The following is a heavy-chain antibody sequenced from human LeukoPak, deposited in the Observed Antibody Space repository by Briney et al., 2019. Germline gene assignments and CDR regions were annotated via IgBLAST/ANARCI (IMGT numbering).Heavy chain of an antibody. CDR2: INWNGGST. Sequence: GGSLRLSCAASGFTFDDYGMTWVRQAPGKGLEWVSGINWNGGSTGYADSGKGRFTISRDNAKNSLYLQMNSLRAEDTALYFCARSLRFLEWLSPLDYWGQGTLVTVSS. CDR1: GFTFDDYG. J-gene: IGHJ4*02. D-gene: IGHD3-3*01. CDR3: ARSLRFLEWLSPLDY. V-gene: IGHV3-20*04.